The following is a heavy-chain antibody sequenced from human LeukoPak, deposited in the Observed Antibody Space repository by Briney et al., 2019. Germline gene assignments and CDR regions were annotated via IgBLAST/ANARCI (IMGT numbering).Heavy chain of an antibody. CDR3: ARGGIYDFWSGYPDY. Sequence: GGSLRLSCAASGFTFSSYVMNWVRQAPGKGLEWVSSISSSSSYIYYADSVKGRFTISRDNAKNSLYLQMNSLRAEDTAVYYCARGGIYDFWSGYPDYWGQGTLVTVSS. J-gene: IGHJ4*02. CDR2: ISSSSSYI. CDR1: GFTFSSYV. D-gene: IGHD3-3*01. V-gene: IGHV3-21*01.